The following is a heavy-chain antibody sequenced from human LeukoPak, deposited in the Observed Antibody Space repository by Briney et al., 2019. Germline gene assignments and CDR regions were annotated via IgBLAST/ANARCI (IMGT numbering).Heavy chain of an antibody. CDR3: ARARYSSGWYLSDY. Sequence: SETLSLTRAVYGGSFSGNYWSWIRQPPRKGLEWIGYIYYSGSTNYNPSLKSRVTISVDTSKNQFSLKLSSVTAADTAVYYCARARYSSGWYLSDYWGQGTLVTVSS. D-gene: IGHD6-19*01. J-gene: IGHJ4*02. V-gene: IGHV4-59*01. CDR2: IYYSGST. CDR1: GGSFSGNY.